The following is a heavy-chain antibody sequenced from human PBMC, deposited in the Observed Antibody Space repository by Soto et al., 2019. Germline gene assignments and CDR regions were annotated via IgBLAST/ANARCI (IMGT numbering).Heavy chain of an antibody. CDR2: ISAHNGNT. CDR1: GYDFTTYG. J-gene: IGHJ4*02. D-gene: IGHD1-1*01. V-gene: IGHV1-18*01. CDR3: ARVRYGDY. Sequence: QVHLVQSVAEVKKPGASVKVSCKGSGYDFTTYGITWVRQAPGQGLEWMAWISAHNGNTDYAQKLQGRVTVTRDTSTSTAYMELRSLRSDDTAMYYCARVRYGDYWGQGALVTVSS.